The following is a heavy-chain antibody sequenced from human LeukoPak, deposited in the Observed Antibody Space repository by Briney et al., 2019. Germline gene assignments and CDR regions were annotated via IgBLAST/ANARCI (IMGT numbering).Heavy chain of an antibody. J-gene: IGHJ4*02. CDR3: ARISTVFERI. CDR2: LGSDGDI. V-gene: IGHV3-69-1*01. CDR1: TFSFSDYN. Sequence: GGSLRLSCAASTFSFSDYNMNWVRQAPGKGLEWVSYLGSDGDIYYADSVKGRFTISRDNVRNSLYLQMRSLRAEDTAIYYCARISTVFERIWGQGTLVTVSS. D-gene: IGHD3-3*01.